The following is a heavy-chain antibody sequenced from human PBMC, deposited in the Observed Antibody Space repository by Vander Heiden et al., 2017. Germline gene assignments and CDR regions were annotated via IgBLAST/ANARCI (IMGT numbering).Heavy chain of an antibody. V-gene: IGHV3-33*01. CDR1: GFTLSSYG. CDR2: IWYDGSTK. D-gene: IGHD3-3*01. J-gene: IGHJ4*02. CDR3: ARGVSYYDFWSGYYRFDY. Sequence: QVQLVEAGGGVVQPGRSRRLSCAASGFTLSSYGMHWVRQAPGKGLEWVAVIWYDGSTKYYADSVKGRFTISRDNSKNTLYLQMNSLRAEDTAVYYCARGVSYYDFWSGYYRFDYWGQGTLVTVSS.